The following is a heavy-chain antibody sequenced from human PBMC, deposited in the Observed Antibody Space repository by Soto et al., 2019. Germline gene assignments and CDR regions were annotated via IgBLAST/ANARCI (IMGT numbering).Heavy chain of an antibody. CDR1: GFTFSSYA. D-gene: IGHD3-16*01. J-gene: IGHJ6*02. CDR3: ARAFVGGQAYYYYGMDV. CDR2: ISYDGSNK. Sequence: QVQLVESGGGVVQPGRSLRLSCAASGFTFSSYAMHWVRQAPGKGLEWVAVISYDGSNKYYADSVKGRFTISRDNSKNTLYLQMNSLRAEDTAVYYCARAFVGGQAYYYYGMDVWGQGTTVTVSS. V-gene: IGHV3-30-3*01.